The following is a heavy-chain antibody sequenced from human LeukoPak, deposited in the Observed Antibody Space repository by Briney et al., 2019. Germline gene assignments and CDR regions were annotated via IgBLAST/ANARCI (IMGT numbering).Heavy chain of an antibody. CDR1: GFTFNNYA. V-gene: IGHV3-23*01. D-gene: IGHD3-10*01. CDR3: AKLRPLWFGEKTAPETYYFDY. CDR2: ISGSGGST. J-gene: IGHJ4*02. Sequence: GGSLRLSCAASGFTFNNYAMSWVRQAPGKGLEWVSAISGSGGSTYYADSVKGRFTISRDNSKNTLYLQMNSLRAEDTAVYYCAKLRPLWFGEKTAPETYYFDYWGQGTLVTVSS.